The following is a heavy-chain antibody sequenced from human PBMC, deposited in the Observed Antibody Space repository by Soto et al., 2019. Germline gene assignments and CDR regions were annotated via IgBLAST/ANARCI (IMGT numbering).Heavy chain of an antibody. V-gene: IGHV1-18*01. CDR3: ARDDRYCSGGSCYSRPYYFDY. CDR2: ISAYNGNT. CDR1: GYTFTSYG. D-gene: IGHD2-15*01. Sequence: QVQLVQSGAEVKKPGASVKVSCKASGYTFTSYGISWVRQAPGQGLEWMGWISAYNGNTNYAQKLQGRVTMTTDTSTSTAYMELRSLRSDDTAVYYCARDDRYCSGGSCYSRPYYFDYWGQGPLVTVSS. J-gene: IGHJ4*02.